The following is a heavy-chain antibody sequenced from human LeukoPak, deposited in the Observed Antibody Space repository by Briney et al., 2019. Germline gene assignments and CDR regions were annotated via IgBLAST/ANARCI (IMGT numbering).Heavy chain of an antibody. CDR1: GFTFSSYW. CDR2: INSDGSST. D-gene: IGHD1-26*01. Sequence: GGSLRLSCAASGFTFSSYWMHWVRQAPGKGLVWVSRINSDGSSTSYADSVKGRSTISRDNAKNTLYLQMNSLRAEDTAVYYCAREVRVGATRYLFDYWGQGTLVTVSS. CDR3: AREVRVGATRYLFDY. V-gene: IGHV3-74*01. J-gene: IGHJ4*02.